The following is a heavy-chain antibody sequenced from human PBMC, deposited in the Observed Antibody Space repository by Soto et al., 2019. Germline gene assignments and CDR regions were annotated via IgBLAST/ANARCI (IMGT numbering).Heavy chain of an antibody. J-gene: IGHJ4*02. V-gene: IGHV3-64D*06. Sequence: GSLRLSCSASGFTFSSYAMHWVRQAPGRGLEYVSGIRGNGDPPFYADSVKGRFTISRDNSKNTLYLQMSSLSADDTAVYYCVKSRGGNNFDFFDWGQGALVTVSS. CDR1: GFTFSSYA. CDR2: IRGNGDPP. CDR3: VKSRGGNNFDFFD. D-gene: IGHD5-12*01.